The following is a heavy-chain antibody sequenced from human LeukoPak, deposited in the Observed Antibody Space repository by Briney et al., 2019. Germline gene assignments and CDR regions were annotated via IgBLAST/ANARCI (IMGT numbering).Heavy chain of an antibody. CDR1: GYTFTGYY. CDR3: ARDRSLYTMVRGVIGY. CDR2: INPNSGGT. V-gene: IGHV1-2*02. D-gene: IGHD3-10*01. J-gene: IGHJ4*02. Sequence: GSVKVSCKASGYTFTGYYMHWVRQAPGQGLEWMGWINPNSGGTNYAQRFQGRVTMTRDTSISTAYMELSRLRSDDTAVYYCARDRSLYTMVRGVIGYWGQGTLVTVSS.